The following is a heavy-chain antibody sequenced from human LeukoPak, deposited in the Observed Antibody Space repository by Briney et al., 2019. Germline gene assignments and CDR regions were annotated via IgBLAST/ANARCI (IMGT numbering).Heavy chain of an antibody. V-gene: IGHV3-74*01. J-gene: IGHJ5*02. CDR1: GFTFSNYW. Sequence: GGSLRLSCAASGFTFSNYWMHWVRQAPGKGLVWVSRINSDGINTSYADSVKGRVTISRDNAKNTLNLQMNSLRAEDTAVYYCARDLGQYYDTSDNWFDPWGQGTLVTVSS. D-gene: IGHD3-22*01. CDR3: ARDLGQYYDTSDNWFDP. CDR2: INSDGINT.